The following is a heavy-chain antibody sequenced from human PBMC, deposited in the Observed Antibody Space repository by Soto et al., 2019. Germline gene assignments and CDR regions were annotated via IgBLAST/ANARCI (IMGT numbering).Heavy chain of an antibody. J-gene: IGHJ6*02. CDR2: IIPIFGTA. V-gene: IGHV1-69*13. CDR1: GGTFSSYA. CDR3: ARPRVAATQVNYYGMDV. D-gene: IGHD2-15*01. Sequence: GASVKVSCKASGGTFSSYAISWVRQAPGQGLEWMGGIIPIFGTANYAQKFQGRVTITADESTSTAYMELSSLRSEDTAVYYCARPRVAATQVNYYGMDVWGQGTTVTVSS.